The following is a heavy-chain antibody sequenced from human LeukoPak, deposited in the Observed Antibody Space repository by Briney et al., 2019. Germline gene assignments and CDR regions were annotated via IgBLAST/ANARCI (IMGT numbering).Heavy chain of an antibody. CDR3: ARGEDGDYVHYYGMDV. V-gene: IGHV4-34*01. CDR1: GGSFSGYY. CDR2: INHSEST. J-gene: IGHJ6*02. Sequence: SETLSLTCAVYGGSFSGYYWSWIRQPPGKGLEWIGEINHSESTNYNPSLKSRVTISVDTSKNQFSLKLSSVTAADTAVYHCARGEDGDYVHYYGMDVWGQGTTVTVSS. D-gene: IGHD4-17*01.